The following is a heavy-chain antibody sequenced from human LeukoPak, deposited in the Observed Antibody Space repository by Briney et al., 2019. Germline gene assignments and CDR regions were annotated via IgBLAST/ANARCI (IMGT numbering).Heavy chain of an antibody. CDR2: INPNSGGT. D-gene: IGHD2-15*01. V-gene: IGHV1-2*02. CDR3: ARERTLTSCYDY. J-gene: IGHJ4*02. CDR1: GYIFTGYY. Sequence: ASVKVSCKASGYIFTGYYMHWVRQAPGQGLEWMGWINPNSGGTNYAQKFQGRVTMTRDTSISTAYMELSRLRSDDTAVYYCARERTLTSCYDYWGQGTLVTVSS.